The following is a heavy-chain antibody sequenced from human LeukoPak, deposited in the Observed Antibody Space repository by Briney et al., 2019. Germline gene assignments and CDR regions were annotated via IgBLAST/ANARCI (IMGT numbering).Heavy chain of an antibody. CDR1: GFTFDDYA. Sequence: GGSLRLSCAASGFTFDDYAMHWVRQAPGKGLEWVSGISWNSGSIGYADSVKGRFTISRDNAKNSLYLQMNSLRAEDTALYYCAKDRDGYNSFNYWGQGALVTVSS. CDR2: ISWNSGSI. CDR3: AKDRDGYNSFNY. J-gene: IGHJ4*02. V-gene: IGHV3-9*01. D-gene: IGHD5-24*01.